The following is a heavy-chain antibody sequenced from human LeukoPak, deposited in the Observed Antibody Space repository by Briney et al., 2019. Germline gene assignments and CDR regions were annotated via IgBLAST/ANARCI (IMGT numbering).Heavy chain of an antibody. Sequence: GGSLRLSCAASGFTFSSYSMNWVRQAPGKGLEWVSSISSSSSYIYYADSVKGRFAISRDNAKNTLYLQMNSLRAEDTAVYYCARDPSGYSLDYWGQGTLVTVSS. D-gene: IGHD5-18*01. CDR2: ISSSSSYI. J-gene: IGHJ4*02. CDR3: ARDPSGYSLDY. CDR1: GFTFSSYS. V-gene: IGHV3-21*01.